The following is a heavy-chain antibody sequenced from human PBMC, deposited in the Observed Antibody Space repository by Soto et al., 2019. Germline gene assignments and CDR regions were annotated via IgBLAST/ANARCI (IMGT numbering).Heavy chain of an antibody. CDR3: AREKAPYSSSWYLFDP. CDR2: ISYDGSNK. Sequence: GGSLRLSCAASGFTFSSYAMHWVRQAPGKGLEWVAVISYDGSNKYYADSVKGRFTISRDNSKNTLYLQMNSLRAEDTAVYYCAREKAPYSSSWYLFDPWAREPWSPSPQ. D-gene: IGHD6-13*01. V-gene: IGHV3-30-3*01. J-gene: IGHJ5*02. CDR1: GFTFSSYA.